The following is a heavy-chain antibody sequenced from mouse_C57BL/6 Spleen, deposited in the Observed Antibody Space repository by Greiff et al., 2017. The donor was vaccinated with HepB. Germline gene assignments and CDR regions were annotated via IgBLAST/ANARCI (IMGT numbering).Heavy chain of an antibody. V-gene: IGHV1-59*01. CDR1: GYTFTSYW. D-gene: IGHD1-1*01. Sequence: VQLQQPGAELVRPGTSVKLSCKASGYTFTSYWMHWVKQRPGQGLEWIGVIDPSDSYTNYNQKFKGKATLTVDTSSSTAYMQLSSLTSEDSVVYYCARGTTVVAPWGQGTTLTVSS. CDR3: ARGTTVVAP. J-gene: IGHJ2*01. CDR2: IDPSDSYT.